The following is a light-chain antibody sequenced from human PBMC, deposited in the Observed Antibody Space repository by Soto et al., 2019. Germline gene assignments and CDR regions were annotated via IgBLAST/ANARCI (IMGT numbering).Light chain of an antibody. V-gene: IGLV1-40*01. CDR3: QSFDSSLTVWM. J-gene: IGLJ3*02. CDR2: GNN. CDR1: SSNIGAGYD. Sequence: QSVLTQPPSVSGAPGPRVTISCTGSSSNIGAGYDVNWYQQLPGTVPRLLIYGNNIRPSGVPDRFSGSKSDTSASLAITGLQTEDEADYYCQSFDSSLTVWMFGGGTKLTVL.